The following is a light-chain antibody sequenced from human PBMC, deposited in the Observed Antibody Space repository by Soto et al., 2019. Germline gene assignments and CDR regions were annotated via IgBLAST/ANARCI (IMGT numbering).Light chain of an antibody. V-gene: IGKV3-15*01. CDR3: QQYNNWWT. CDR2: GAS. Sequence: EIVMTQSPATLSVSPGEKATLSCRASQSVSNNLAWYQQKPGQAPSLLIYGASTRATGIPARFSGSGSGTEFTLTISSLQSEDFAVYYCQQYNNWWTFGQGTKVDIK. CDR1: QSVSNN. J-gene: IGKJ1*01.